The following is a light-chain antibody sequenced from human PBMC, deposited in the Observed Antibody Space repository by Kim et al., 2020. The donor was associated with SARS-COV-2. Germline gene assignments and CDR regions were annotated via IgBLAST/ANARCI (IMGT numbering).Light chain of an antibody. CDR2: RAS. CDR1: QSITAC. Sequence: DIQMTQSPSTLSASVGDRVTITCRASQSITACLAWYQQKPGKAPKVLIYRASTLQIGVPSRFSGSGSGTEFTLTISSLQSDDFATYYCQQCDAYPYTFGQGTNLEI. J-gene: IGKJ2*01. V-gene: IGKV1-5*03. CDR3: QQCDAYPYT.